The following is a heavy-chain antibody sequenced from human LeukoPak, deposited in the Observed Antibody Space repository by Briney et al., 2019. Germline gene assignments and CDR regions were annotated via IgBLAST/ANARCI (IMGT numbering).Heavy chain of an antibody. D-gene: IGHD6-13*01. CDR3: AKDPIAAAGKSDY. CDR1: GFTFSNYA. V-gene: IGHV3-23*01. CDR2: ISGSGGST. J-gene: IGHJ4*02. Sequence: SGGSLRLSCAASGFTFSNYAMSWVRQAPGKGLEWVSAISGSGGSTYYADSVKGRFTISRDNSKNTLYLQMNSLRAEDTAVYYCAKDPIAAAGKSDYWGQGTLVTVSS.